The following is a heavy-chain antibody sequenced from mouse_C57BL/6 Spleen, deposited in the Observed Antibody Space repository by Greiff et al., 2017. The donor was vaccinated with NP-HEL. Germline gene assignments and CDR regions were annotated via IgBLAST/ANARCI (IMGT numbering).Heavy chain of an antibody. V-gene: IGHV1-9*01. CDR2: ILPGSGST. Sequence: QVQLQQSGAELMKPGASVKLSCKATGYTFTGYWIEWVKQRPGHGLEWIGEILPGSGSTNYNEKFKGKATFTADTSSNTAYMQLSSLTTEDSAIYYCASQIYYYGSSYLYYAMDYWGQGTSVTVSS. CDR1: GYTFTGYW. D-gene: IGHD1-1*01. CDR3: ASQIYYYGSSYLYYAMDY. J-gene: IGHJ4*01.